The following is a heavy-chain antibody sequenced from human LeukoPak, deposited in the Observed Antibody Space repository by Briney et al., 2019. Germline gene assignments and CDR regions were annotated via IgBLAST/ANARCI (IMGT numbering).Heavy chain of an antibody. Sequence: ASVKVSCKASGYTFTSYGISWVRQAPGQGLEWMGWISAYNGNTNYEQKLQGRVTMTTDTSTSTAYMELRSLRSDDTAVYYCARDTMVRGVISDAFDIWGQGTMVTVSS. J-gene: IGHJ3*02. D-gene: IGHD3-10*01. CDR1: GYTFTSYG. CDR3: ARDTMVRGVISDAFDI. CDR2: ISAYNGNT. V-gene: IGHV1-18*01.